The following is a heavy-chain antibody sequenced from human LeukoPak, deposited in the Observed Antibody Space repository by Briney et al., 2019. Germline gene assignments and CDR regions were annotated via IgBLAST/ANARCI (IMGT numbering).Heavy chain of an antibody. V-gene: IGHV3-23*01. CDR1: GFTFSSYA. CDR2: ISGSGGST. CDR3: AKYGAKSYYYDSSGYYSLDY. Sequence: GGSLRLSCAASGFTFSSYAMSWVRQAPGKGREWVSAISGSGGSTYYADSVKGRFTISRDNSKNTLYLQMNSLRAEDTAVYYCAKYGAKSYYYDSSGYYSLDYWGQGTLVTLSS. D-gene: IGHD3-22*01. J-gene: IGHJ4*02.